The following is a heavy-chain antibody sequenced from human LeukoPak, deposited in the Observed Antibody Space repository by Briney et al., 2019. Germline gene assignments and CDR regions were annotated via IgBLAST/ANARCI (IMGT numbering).Heavy chain of an antibody. Sequence: GGSLRLSCAASGFTFSSYGMHWVRQAPGKGLEWVAFIRYDGSNKYYADSVKGRFTISRDNSKNTLYLQMNSLRAEDTAVYYCAKDYCRSTSCYWFDPWGQGTLVTVSS. CDR2: IRYDGSNK. CDR1: GFTFSSYG. J-gene: IGHJ5*02. D-gene: IGHD2-2*01. V-gene: IGHV3-30*02. CDR3: AKDYCRSTSCYWFDP.